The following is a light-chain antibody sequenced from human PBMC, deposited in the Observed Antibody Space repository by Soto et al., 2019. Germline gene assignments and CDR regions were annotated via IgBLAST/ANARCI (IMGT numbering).Light chain of an antibody. CDR2: EVS. Sequence: QSALTQPASVSGSPGQSITISCTGTSSDVGGYNYVSWYQQHPGKAPKLMIYEVSNRPSGVSNRFSGSKSVNKASLTISGLQAEDEADYYCSSYTSSSTLDVFGTGTKLTVL. V-gene: IGLV2-14*01. CDR1: SSDVGGYNY. J-gene: IGLJ1*01. CDR3: SSYTSSSTLDV.